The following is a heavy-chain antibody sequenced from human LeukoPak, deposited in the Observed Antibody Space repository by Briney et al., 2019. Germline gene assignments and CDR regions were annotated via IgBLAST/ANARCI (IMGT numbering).Heavy chain of an antibody. Sequence: SETLSLTCTVSGGSISSSSYYWGWIRQPPGKGLEWIGSIYYSGSTYYNPSLKSRVTISADTSKNQFSLKLSSVTAADTAVYYCARVSGVVDYWGQGTLVTVSS. CDR2: IYYSGST. J-gene: IGHJ4*02. CDR1: GGSISSSSYY. V-gene: IGHV4-39*01. CDR3: ARVSGVVDY. D-gene: IGHD3-3*01.